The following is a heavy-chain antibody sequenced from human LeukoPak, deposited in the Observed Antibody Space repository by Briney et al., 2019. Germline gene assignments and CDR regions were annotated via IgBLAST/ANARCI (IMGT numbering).Heavy chain of an antibody. J-gene: IGHJ3*02. CDR1: GFPFSRYW. CDR2: INQDGSVK. V-gene: IGHV3-7*01. CDR3: ARDREGSRDAFDI. Sequence: GGSLRLSCAASGFPFSRYWMSWVRQAPGKGLEMVANINQDGSVKFYGHSVKGHFTISRDNAKNSLYLQMNSPRADDTAWYYCARDREGSRDAFDIWGQGTMVTVSS. D-gene: IGHD1-26*01.